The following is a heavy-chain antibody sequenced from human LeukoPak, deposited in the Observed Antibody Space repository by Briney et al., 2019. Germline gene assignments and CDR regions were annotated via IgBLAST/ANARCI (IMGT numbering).Heavy chain of an antibody. CDR2: IKQDGSEK. Sequence: GGSLRLSCAASGFTFSTYWMTWVRQAPGKGLEWVANIKQDGSEKYYVDSMKGRISISRDNAKKSLYLQMNSLRAEDTAMYYCVRDGGYSGYEYWGQGTLVTVS. CDR1: GFTFSTYW. D-gene: IGHD5-12*01. CDR3: VRDGGYSGYEY. J-gene: IGHJ4*02. V-gene: IGHV3-7*04.